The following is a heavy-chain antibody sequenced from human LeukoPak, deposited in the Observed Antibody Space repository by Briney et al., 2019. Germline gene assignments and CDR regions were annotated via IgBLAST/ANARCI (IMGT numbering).Heavy chain of an antibody. CDR2: ISGSGDSR. V-gene: IGHV3-23*01. J-gene: IGHJ6*02. CDR1: GFTFSSCA. D-gene: IGHD4-17*01. Sequence: GGSLRLSCAASGFTFSSCAMSWVRQAPGEGLEWVSLISGSGDSRYYADSVKGRFTISRDNAKNTPWLQMNSLRAEDTAVYYCAKGVTTVRIYYHGMDVWGQGTTVTVSS. CDR3: AKGVTTVRIYYHGMDV.